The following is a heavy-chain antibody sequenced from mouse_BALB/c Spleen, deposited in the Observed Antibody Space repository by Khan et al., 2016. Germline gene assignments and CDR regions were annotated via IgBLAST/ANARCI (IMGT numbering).Heavy chain of an antibody. J-gene: IGHJ3*01. CDR1: GYTFTDYS. D-gene: IGHD1-3*01. V-gene: IGHV9-2-1*01. Sequence: QLQLVQSGPELKKPGETVKISCKASGYTFTDYSMHWVKQAPGKGLKWMGWINTETGEPTYADDFKGRFAFSLETSASTAYLQINNLKNEDTATYFCAPGLKGGFAYWGQGTLVTVSA. CDR2: INTETGEP. CDR3: APGLKGGFAY.